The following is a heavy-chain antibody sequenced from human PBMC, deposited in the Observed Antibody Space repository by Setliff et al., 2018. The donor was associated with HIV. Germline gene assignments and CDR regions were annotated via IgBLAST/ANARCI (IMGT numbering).Heavy chain of an antibody. J-gene: IGHJ3*01. CDR1: GASISSSTYY. D-gene: IGHD2-15*01. Sequence: SETLSLTCTVSGASISSSTYYWGWIRQPPGKGLEWIGSIYHSGSTYYNPSLKSRVTISVDTSKNQFSLSLNTVAAADTAVYYCVRVSLGLPMVWGQGTMVTVSS. V-gene: IGHV4-39*07. CDR3: VRVSLGLPMV. CDR2: IYHSGST.